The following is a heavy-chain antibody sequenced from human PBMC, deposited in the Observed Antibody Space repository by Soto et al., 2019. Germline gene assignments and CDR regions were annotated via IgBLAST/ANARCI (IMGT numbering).Heavy chain of an antibody. CDR1: VFVCTNFW. CDR2: IDTSGHST. CDR3: AKDSWYFDL. Sequence: GALRLSCEASVFVCTNFWMHWVRHVPGKGLVWVARIDTSGHSTNYAESVKGRFTISGDNAKNTVSLQMNSLRVEDTGVYYCAKDSWYFDLWSQGSQVTVSS. D-gene: IGHD6-13*01. V-gene: IGHV3-74*01. J-gene: IGHJ4*02.